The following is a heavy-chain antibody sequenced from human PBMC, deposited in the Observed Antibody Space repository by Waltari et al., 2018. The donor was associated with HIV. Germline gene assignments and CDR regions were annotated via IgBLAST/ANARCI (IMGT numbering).Heavy chain of an antibody. CDR1: GGSFSGYY. CDR2: INHSGST. D-gene: IGHD2-15*01. V-gene: IGHV4-34*01. J-gene: IGHJ5*02. CDR3: ARDGRVVAATPLGWFDP. Sequence: QVQLQQWGAGLLKPSETLSLTCAVYGGSFSGYYWSWIRQPQGKGLEWIGEINHSGSTNYNPSLKSRVTISVDTSKNQFSLKLSSVTAADTAVYYCARDGRVVAATPLGWFDPWGQGTLVTVSS.